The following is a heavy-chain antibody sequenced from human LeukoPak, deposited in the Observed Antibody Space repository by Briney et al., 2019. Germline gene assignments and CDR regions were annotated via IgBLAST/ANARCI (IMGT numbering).Heavy chain of an antibody. J-gene: IGHJ4*02. V-gene: IGHV4-61*02. CDR2: IYISGST. CDR3: ARGACGGDCSFDY. Sequence: SETLSLTCTVSGGSISSGSYYWSWIRQPAGKGLEWIGRIYISGSTNYNPSLKSRVTISVDRSKNQFSLKLISVTAADTAVYYCARGACGGDCSFDYWGQGTLVTVSS. CDR1: GGSISSGSYY. D-gene: IGHD2-21*02.